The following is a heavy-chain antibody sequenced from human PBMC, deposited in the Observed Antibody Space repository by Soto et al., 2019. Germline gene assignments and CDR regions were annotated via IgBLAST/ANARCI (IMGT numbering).Heavy chain of an antibody. CDR3: ARNHIAASGTSAYDI. Sequence: VQLVESGGGMVKPGGSLRLSCAASGFTFSDYYMSWIRQAPGKGLEWVSYISPSSSYTNYAVSVKGRFTISRDNAKNSVYLQMNSLRAEDTAVYYCARNHIAASGTSAYDIWGQGTMVTVSS. CDR2: ISPSSSYT. V-gene: IGHV3-11*06. J-gene: IGHJ3*02. D-gene: IGHD6-13*01. CDR1: GFTFSDYY.